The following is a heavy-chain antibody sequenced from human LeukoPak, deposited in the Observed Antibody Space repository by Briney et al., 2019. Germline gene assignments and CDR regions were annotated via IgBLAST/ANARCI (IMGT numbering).Heavy chain of an antibody. CDR3: TAGTMVRGEILLGYSH. Sequence: GGSLRLSCTASGFTFSDAWMSWVRQAPGKGLEWLGRINSKNDGGTPHYAAPVKGRLTISRDDSKNTLYLEMSGLKTDDTALYYCTAGTMVRGEILLGYSHWGQGTLVTVFS. V-gene: IGHV3-15*01. CDR1: GFTFSDAW. CDR2: INSKNDGGTP. J-gene: IGHJ4*02. D-gene: IGHD3-10*01.